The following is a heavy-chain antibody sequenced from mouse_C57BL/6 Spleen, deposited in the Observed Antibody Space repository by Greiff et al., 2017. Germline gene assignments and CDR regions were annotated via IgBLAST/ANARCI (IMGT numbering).Heavy chain of an antibody. V-gene: IGHV1-26*01. CDR2: INPNNGGT. J-gene: IGHJ4*01. CDR1: GYTFTDYY. Sequence: EVQLQQSGPELVKPGASVKISCKASGYTFTDYYMNWVKQSHGKSLEWIGDINPNNGGTSYNQKFKGKATLTVDKSSSTAYMELRSLTSEDSAVYYCARAYYGNYVGMDYWGQGTSVTVSS. CDR3: ARAYYGNYVGMDY. D-gene: IGHD2-10*01.